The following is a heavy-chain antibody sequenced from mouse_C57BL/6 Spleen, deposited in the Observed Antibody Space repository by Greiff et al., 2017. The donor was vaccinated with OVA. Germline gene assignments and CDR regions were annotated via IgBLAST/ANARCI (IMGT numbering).Heavy chain of an antibody. CDR1: GYTFTSYW. CDR3: AREDYYGSEGYFYV. Sequence: QVQLQQPGAELVKPGASVKLSCKASGYTFTSYWMHWVKQRPGQGLEWIGMIHPNSGSTNYNEKFKSKATLTVDKYSRTAYMQRSSLTSEDSAVYYCAREDYYGSEGYFYVWGTGTTVTVSS. J-gene: IGHJ1*03. D-gene: IGHD1-1*01. CDR2: IHPNSGST. V-gene: IGHV1-64*01.